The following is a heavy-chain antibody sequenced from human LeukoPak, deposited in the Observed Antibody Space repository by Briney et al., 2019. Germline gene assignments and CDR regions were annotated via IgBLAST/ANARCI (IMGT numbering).Heavy chain of an antibody. Sequence: GRSLRLSCAASGFTFSTYTVHWVRQALGKGLEWVAFISFDGSNTYYADSVKGRFTISRDNSKNTLYLQMNSLRTEDTAVYYCAKDGGMPAAILAYYFDYWGQGTLVTVSS. CDR2: ISFDGSNT. V-gene: IGHV3-30-3*01. D-gene: IGHD2-2*01. CDR3: AKDGGMPAAILAYYFDY. CDR1: GFTFSTYT. J-gene: IGHJ4*02.